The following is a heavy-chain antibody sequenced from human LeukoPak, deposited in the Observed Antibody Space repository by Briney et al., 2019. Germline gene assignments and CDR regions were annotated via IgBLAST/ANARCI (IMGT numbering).Heavy chain of an antibody. V-gene: IGHV3-48*01. Sequence: GGSLRLSCAASGFTFSSYSMNWVRQAPGKGLEWVSYISSSSSTIHYADSVRGRFTISRDNAKNSLFLQMNSLRAEDTAVYYCARGGHYYGSGSYYLDYGGQGNLVTVSS. CDR3: ARGGHYYGSGSYYLDY. D-gene: IGHD3-10*01. CDR2: ISSSSSTI. J-gene: IGHJ4*02. CDR1: GFTFSSYS.